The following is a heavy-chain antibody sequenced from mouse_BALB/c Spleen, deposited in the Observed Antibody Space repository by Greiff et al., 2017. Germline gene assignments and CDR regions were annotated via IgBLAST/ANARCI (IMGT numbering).Heavy chain of an antibody. CDR3: ARHDGYFDY. D-gene: IGHD2-3*01. CDR2: ISNGGGST. J-gene: IGHJ2*01. CDR1: GFTFSSYT. V-gene: IGHV5-12-2*01. Sequence: EVKLVESGGGLVQPGGSLKLSCAASGFTFSSYTMSWVRQTPEKRLEWVAYISNGGGSTYYPDTVKGRFTISRDNAKNTLYLQMSSLKSEDTAMYYCARHDGYFDYWGQGTTLTVSS.